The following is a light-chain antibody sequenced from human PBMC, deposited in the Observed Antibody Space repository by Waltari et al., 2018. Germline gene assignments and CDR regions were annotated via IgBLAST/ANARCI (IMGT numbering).Light chain of an antibody. CDR1: SSDVGAFNF. V-gene: IGLV2-14*03. Sequence: QSALTQPASVSGSPGQSITITCTGTSSDVGAFNFVSWYQEHPGKAPKLLIYDVVNRPSGVSNRFSGSKSGNTASLTISGRQAEDEADYYCTSYTTGSTLVVFGGGTKLTVL. CDR2: DVV. CDR3: TSYTTGSTLVV. J-gene: IGLJ3*02.